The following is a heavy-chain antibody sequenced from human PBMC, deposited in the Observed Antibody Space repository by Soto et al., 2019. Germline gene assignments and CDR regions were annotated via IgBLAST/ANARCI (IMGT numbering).Heavy chain of an antibody. D-gene: IGHD3-3*01. V-gene: IGHV3-66*04. J-gene: IGHJ4*02. CDR1: GFTVSSNY. CDR3: AKPNDQNVGVVIIPVLDY. CDR2: IYSGGST. Sequence: PGGSLRLSCAASGFTVSSNYMSWVRQAPGKGLEWVSVIYSGGSTYYADSVKGRFTISRDNSKNTLYLQMNSLRAEDTAVYYCAKPNDQNVGVVIIPVLDYWGQGTLVTISS.